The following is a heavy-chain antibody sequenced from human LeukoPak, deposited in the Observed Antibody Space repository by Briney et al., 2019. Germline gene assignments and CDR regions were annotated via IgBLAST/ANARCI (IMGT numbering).Heavy chain of an antibody. V-gene: IGHV4-4*02. CDR2: IYHSGST. Sequence: PSETLSLTCAVSGGSISSSNWWSWVRQPPGKGLEWIGEIYHSGSTNYNPSLKSRVTISVDKSKNQFSLKLSSVTAADTAVYYCASTPLWFGELQGDYWGQGTLVTVSS. D-gene: IGHD3-10*01. CDR1: GGSISSSNW. J-gene: IGHJ4*02. CDR3: ASTPLWFGELQGDY.